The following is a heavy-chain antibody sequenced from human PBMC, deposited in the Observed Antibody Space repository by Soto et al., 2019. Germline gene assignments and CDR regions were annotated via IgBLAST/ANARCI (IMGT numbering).Heavy chain of an antibody. CDR2: IIPIFGTA. D-gene: IGHD3-10*01. V-gene: IGHV1-69*01. CDR1: GGTFSSYA. Sequence: QVQLVQSGAEVKKPGSSAKVSCKASGGTFSSYAISWVRQAPGQGLEWMGGIIPIFGTANYAQKFQGRVTITADESTSTAYMELSSLRSEDTAVYYCARGATTMVRGVITYYYYGMDVWGQGTTVTVSS. CDR3: ARGATTMVRGVITYYYYGMDV. J-gene: IGHJ6*02.